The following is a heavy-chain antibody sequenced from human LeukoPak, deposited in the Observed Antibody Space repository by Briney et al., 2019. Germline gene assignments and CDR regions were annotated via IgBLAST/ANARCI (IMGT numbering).Heavy chain of an antibody. CDR3: ARGPKNWFDP. J-gene: IGHJ5*02. Sequence: GSLRLSCAASGFTFSGYAMSWIRQSPGKGLEWIGEINHSGSTNYNPSLKSQVTISVDTSKNQFSLKLSSVTAADTAVYYCARGPKNWFDPWGQGTLVTVSS. V-gene: IGHV4-34*01. CDR2: INHSGST. CDR1: GFTFSGYA.